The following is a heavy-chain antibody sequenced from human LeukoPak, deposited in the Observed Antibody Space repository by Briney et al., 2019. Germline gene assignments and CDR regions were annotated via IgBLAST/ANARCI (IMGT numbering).Heavy chain of an antibody. Sequence: PSETLSLTCAVYGGSFSGYYWSWIRQPPGKGLEWIGEINHSGSTNYNPSLKSRVTISVDTSKNQFSLKLSSVTAADTAVYYCARLLYDNVWGSYRYPGYMDVWGKGTTVTVSS. CDR2: INHSGST. CDR1: GGSFSGYY. CDR3: ARLLYDNVWGSYRYPGYMDV. J-gene: IGHJ6*03. V-gene: IGHV4-34*01. D-gene: IGHD3-16*02.